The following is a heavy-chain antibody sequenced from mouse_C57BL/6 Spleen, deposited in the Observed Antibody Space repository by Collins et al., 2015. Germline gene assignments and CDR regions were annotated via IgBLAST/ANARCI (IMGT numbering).Heavy chain of an antibody. D-gene: IGHD2-4*01. Sequence: QVQLQQPGAELVRPGASVKLSCKASGYTFTSYWINWVKQRPGQGLEWIGNIYPSDSYTNYNQKFKDKATLTVDKSSSTAYMQLSSPTSEDSAVYYCTLGLRLWIAYWGQGTLVTVSA. J-gene: IGHJ3*01. CDR3: TLGLRLWIAY. CDR2: IYPSDSYT. CDR1: GYTFTSYW. V-gene: IGHV1-69*02.